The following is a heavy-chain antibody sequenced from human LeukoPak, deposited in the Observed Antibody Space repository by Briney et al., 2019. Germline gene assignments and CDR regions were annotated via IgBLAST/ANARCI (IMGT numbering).Heavy chain of an antibody. CDR3: ARVISGDDYFDY. V-gene: IGHV1-69*04. CDR1: GGTFSSYA. Sequence: ASVKVSCKASGGTFSSYAISWVRQAPGQGLGWMGRIIPILGIASYAQKFQGRVTITADKSTSTAYMELSSLRSEDTAVYYCARVISGDDYFDYWGQGTLVTVSS. CDR2: IIPILGIA. J-gene: IGHJ4*02. D-gene: IGHD2-21*01.